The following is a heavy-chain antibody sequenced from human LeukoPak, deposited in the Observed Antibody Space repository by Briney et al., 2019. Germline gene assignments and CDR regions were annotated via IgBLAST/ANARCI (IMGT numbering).Heavy chain of an antibody. D-gene: IGHD3-22*01. J-gene: IGHJ4*02. CDR2: ISGSGGST. CDR1: GFTFSSYA. Sequence: GGSLRLSCAASGFTFSSYAMSWVRQAPGKGLEWVSAISGSGGSTYYADSVKGRFTISRDNSKNTLYLQMNSLGAEDTAVYYCAKVFRITYDSSGYYYDYWGQGTLVTVSS. V-gene: IGHV3-23*01. CDR3: AKVFRITYDSSGYYYDY.